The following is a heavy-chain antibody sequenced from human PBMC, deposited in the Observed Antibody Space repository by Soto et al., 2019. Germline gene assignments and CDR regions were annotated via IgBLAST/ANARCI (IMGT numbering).Heavy chain of an antibody. D-gene: IGHD2-2*01. Sequence: GGSLRLSCAASGFTFSSYSMNWVRQAPGKGLEWVSYISSSSSTIYYADSVKGRFTISRDNAKNSLYLQMNSLRAEDTAVYYCARGYCSSTSCYGHYYYYYMDVWGKGTTVTVSS. J-gene: IGHJ6*03. CDR3: ARGYCSSTSCYGHYYYYYMDV. V-gene: IGHV3-48*01. CDR1: GFTFSSYS. CDR2: ISSSSSTI.